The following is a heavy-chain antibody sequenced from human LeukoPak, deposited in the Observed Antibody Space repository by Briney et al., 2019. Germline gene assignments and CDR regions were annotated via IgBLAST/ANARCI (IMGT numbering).Heavy chain of an antibody. D-gene: IGHD6-6*01. CDR3: AREDSSSASAFDI. CDR2: IYYSGST. J-gene: IGHJ3*02. Sequence: SETLSLTCTVSGGSISSYYWSWIRQPPGKGLEWIGYIYYSGSTNYNPSHKSRVTISVDTSKNQFSLKLSSVTAADTAVYYCAREDSSSASAFDIWGQGTMVTVSS. CDR1: GGSISSYY. V-gene: IGHV4-59*01.